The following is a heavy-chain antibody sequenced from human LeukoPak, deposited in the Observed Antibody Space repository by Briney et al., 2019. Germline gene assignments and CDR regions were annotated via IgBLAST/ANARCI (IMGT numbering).Heavy chain of an antibody. V-gene: IGHV3-23*01. D-gene: IGHD3-10*01. CDR1: GFTFSSHA. CDR2: IGKSGASP. Sequence: GGSLRLSCAPSGFTFSSHAMNWVRQAPGKGLEWVSDIGKSGASPQYAASVKGRFTISRDNSKNTMFLQMNSMRAEEKAVYFCAKDRGFYGSATYYFDYWGQGTMVTVSS. CDR3: AKDRGFYGSATYYFDY. J-gene: IGHJ4*02.